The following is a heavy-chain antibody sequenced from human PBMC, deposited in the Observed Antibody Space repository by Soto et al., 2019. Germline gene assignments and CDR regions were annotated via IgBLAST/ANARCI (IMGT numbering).Heavy chain of an antibody. CDR3: ARAPYRHHPILYCYFDF. CDR1: GFSFSDYY. CDR2: ISSSGTTT. D-gene: IGHD2-2*02. J-gene: IGHJ2*01. Sequence: QVQLVESGGGLVKPGESLRLSCAASGFSFSDYYMTWIRQSPGKGLEWISYISSSGTTTYYADSVKGRFTISRDNAKNSLYLQMSTLRAEDTAMYYCARAPYRHHPILYCYFDFWGRGTLVTVSS. V-gene: IGHV3-11*01.